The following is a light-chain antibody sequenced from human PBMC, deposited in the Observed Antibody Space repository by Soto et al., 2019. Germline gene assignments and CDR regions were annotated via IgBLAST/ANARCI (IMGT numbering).Light chain of an antibody. CDR2: KTS. V-gene: IGKV1-5*03. CDR3: HQYNSYWT. J-gene: IGKJ1*01. Sequence: DTQMTQSPSTLSASVGDRVTITCRASQIIGSWLAWYQQKPGKAPKLLIYKTSILENGVPSRFSGSGSGTEFTLSISSLQPDDFATYYCHQYNSYWTFGQGTKVDIK. CDR1: QIIGSW.